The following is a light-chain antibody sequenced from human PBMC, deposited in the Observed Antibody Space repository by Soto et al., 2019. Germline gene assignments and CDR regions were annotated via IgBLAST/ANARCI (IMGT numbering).Light chain of an antibody. CDR3: QQYNNWPLT. Sequence: LTQSPCPLTLSPWARAAFFCGGSPSVSRSYLAWYQQKPGQAPRLLIYRASTRATGIPARFSGSGSGTEFTLTISSLQSEDFAVYYCQQYNNWPLTFGGGTKVDIK. J-gene: IGKJ4*01. CDR2: RAS. V-gene: IGKV3-15*01. CDR1: PSVSRSY.